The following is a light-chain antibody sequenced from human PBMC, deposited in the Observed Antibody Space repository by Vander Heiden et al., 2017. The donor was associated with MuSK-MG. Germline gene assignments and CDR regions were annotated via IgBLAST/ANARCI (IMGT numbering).Light chain of an antibody. CDR2: GAS. V-gene: IGKV3-20*01. CDR1: QSVTNTS. J-gene: IGKJ5*01. CDR3: QQYGHSPFGT. Sequence: EKVLTKSPGTLPLSQGERATLSCRASQSVTNTSLAWSQQKPGQAPRLLVYGASARATGIPDRFSGSGSGTDFTLTISRLQPEDCAVYYCQQYGHSPFGTFGQGTRLEIK.